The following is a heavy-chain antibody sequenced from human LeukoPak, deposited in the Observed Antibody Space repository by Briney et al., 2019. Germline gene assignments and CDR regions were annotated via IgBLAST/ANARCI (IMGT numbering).Heavy chain of an antibody. D-gene: IGHD3-16*01. Sequence: ASVKVSCRASGYTFNDYYIHWVRQAPGQGLEWMGWINPNSGGSDYAQEFQGRVTMTRDTSISTAYMELSRLTSDDTAVYYCARASRLGEQGSPLNYLDNWGQGTLVTVPS. CDR1: GYTFNDYY. V-gene: IGHV1-2*02. CDR2: INPNSGGS. J-gene: IGHJ4*02. CDR3: ARASRLGEQGSPLNYLDN.